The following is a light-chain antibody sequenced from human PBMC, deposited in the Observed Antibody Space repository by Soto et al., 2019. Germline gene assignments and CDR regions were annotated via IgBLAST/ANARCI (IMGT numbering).Light chain of an antibody. CDR1: SSDVGAYDY. CDR2: DVK. Sequence: QSVLTQPASVAGSPGQSIAISCTGTSSDVGAYDYVSWYQQHPRKAPKLMIYDVKYRPSGVSNRFSGSKSGNTASLTISGLQAEDEADYYCSSYTSSSSVIFGGGTKLTLL. J-gene: IGLJ2*01. V-gene: IGLV2-14*01. CDR3: SSYTSSSSVI.